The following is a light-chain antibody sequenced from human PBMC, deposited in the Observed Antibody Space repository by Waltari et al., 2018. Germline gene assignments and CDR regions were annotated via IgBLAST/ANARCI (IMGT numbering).Light chain of an antibody. J-gene: IGLJ2*01. Sequence: QSALTQPASVSGSPGQSISISCSGTGSGRGASDYVSWYQLHPGKAPQVIIYDVTNRATGVSHRFSASKSANTASLSISGLQPEDEADYYCSSQTLDGVVLFGGGTKLTVL. CDR3: SSQTLDGVVL. CDR1: GSGRGASDY. CDR2: DVT. V-gene: IGLV2-14*03.